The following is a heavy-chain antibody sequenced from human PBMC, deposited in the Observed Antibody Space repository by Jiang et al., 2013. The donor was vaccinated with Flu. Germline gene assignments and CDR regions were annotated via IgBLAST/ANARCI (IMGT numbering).Heavy chain of an antibody. J-gene: IGHJ6*02. CDR1: GGSVSSSSYH. CDR2: IHNSGTT. Sequence: SLTCTVSGGSVSSSSYHWSWIRQPPGKGLEWIGYIHNSGTTNYNPSLKSRVTISIDTSTNQFSLKLISVTAPDTAVYYCARSYCGGDCYSMFGYSYYGMDVWGQGTTVTVSS. CDR3: ARSYCGGDCYSMFGYSYYGMDV. D-gene: IGHD2-21*02. V-gene: IGHV4-61*01.